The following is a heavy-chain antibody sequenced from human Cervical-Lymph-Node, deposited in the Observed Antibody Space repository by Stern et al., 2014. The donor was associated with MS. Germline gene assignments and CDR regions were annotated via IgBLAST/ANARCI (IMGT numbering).Heavy chain of an antibody. J-gene: IGHJ4*02. CDR3: AKEGRRDGYYDY. D-gene: IGHD5-24*01. Sequence: VQMVESGGGVVQPGGSLRLSCAASGFNFRSYAMSWVRQAPGQDLEWVSGISGSGGGTFYADSLKGRFTISRDNSKNTVYLQMNSLRAEDTAVYFCAKEGRRDGYYDYWGQGTLVTVSS. V-gene: IGHV3-23*04. CDR2: ISGSGGGT. CDR1: GFNFRSYA.